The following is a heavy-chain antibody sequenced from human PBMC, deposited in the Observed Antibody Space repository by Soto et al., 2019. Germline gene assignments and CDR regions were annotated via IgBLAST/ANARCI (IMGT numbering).Heavy chain of an antibody. CDR3: AKPILKGYCSGGSCYSLDY. CDR1: GFTFSSYG. Sequence: SLRLSCAASGFTFSSYGMHWVRQAPGKGLEWVAVISYDGSNKYYADSVKGRFTISRDNSKNTLYLQMNSLRAEDTAVYYCAKPILKGYCSGGSCYSLDYWGQGTLVTVSS. V-gene: IGHV3-30*18. D-gene: IGHD2-15*01. J-gene: IGHJ4*02. CDR2: ISYDGSNK.